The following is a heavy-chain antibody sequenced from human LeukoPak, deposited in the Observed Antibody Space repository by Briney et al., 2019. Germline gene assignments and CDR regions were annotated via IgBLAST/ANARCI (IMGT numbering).Heavy chain of an antibody. Sequence: GGSLRLSCAASGFTFDDYDMSWVRQAPGKGLEWVSGINWNGGSTGYADSVKGRFTISRDHAKNSLYLQMNSLRAEDTALYYCARTRGDTMVVVVTAYFDYWGQGTLVTVSS. D-gene: IGHD3-22*01. J-gene: IGHJ4*02. CDR3: ARTRGDTMVVVVTAYFDY. CDR1: GFTFDDYD. CDR2: INWNGGST. V-gene: IGHV3-20*04.